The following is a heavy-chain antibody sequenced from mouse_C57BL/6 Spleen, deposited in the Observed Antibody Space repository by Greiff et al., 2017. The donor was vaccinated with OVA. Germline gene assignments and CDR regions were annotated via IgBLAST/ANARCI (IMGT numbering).Heavy chain of an antibody. CDR3: ARSTIVTLVPFDY. CDR2: IYPGSGST. D-gene: IGHD2-5*01. J-gene: IGHJ2*01. V-gene: IGHV1-55*01. Sequence: QVQLKQPGAELVKPGASVKMSCKASGYTFTSYWITWVKQRPGQGLEWIGDIYPGSGSTNYNEKFKSKATLTVDTSSSTAYMQLSSLTSEDSAVYYCARSTIVTLVPFDYWGQGTTLTVSS. CDR1: GYTFTSYW.